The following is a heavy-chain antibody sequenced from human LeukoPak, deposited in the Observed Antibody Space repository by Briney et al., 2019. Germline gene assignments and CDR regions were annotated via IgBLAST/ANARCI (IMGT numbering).Heavy chain of an antibody. Sequence: GASVKVFCKASGYTFTSYDISWVRQATGQGLEWMGWMNPNSGNTDYAQKLQGRVTMTRNTSISTAYMELSSLRSEDTAVYYCARGRVAAADPFDYWGQGTLVTVSS. CDR2: MNPNSGNT. J-gene: IGHJ4*02. CDR3: ARGRVAAADPFDY. D-gene: IGHD6-13*01. V-gene: IGHV1-8*01. CDR1: GYTFTSYD.